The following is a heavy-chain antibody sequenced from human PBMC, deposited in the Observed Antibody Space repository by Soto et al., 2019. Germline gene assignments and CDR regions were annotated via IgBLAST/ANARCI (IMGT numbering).Heavy chain of an antibody. V-gene: IGHV4-4*07. CDR1: GGSISSYY. Sequence: SETLSLTCTVSGGSISSYYWSWIRQPAGKGLEWIGRIYTSGSTNYNPSLKSRVTMPVDPSKNQFSLKLSSVTAADTAVYYCARDSGSTYYYDSSGYSEDFDIWGQGTMVAVSS. CDR3: ARDSGSTYYYDSSGYSEDFDI. CDR2: IYTSGST. D-gene: IGHD3-22*01. J-gene: IGHJ3*02.